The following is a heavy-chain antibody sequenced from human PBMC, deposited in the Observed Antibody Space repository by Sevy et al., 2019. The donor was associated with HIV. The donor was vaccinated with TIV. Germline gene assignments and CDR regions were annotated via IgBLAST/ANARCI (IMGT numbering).Heavy chain of an antibody. V-gene: IGHV1-24*01. J-gene: IGHJ4*02. D-gene: IGHD3-22*01. CDR2: LAPEDGET. CDR1: EYTLSELS. Sequence: ASVKVSCKVSEYTLSELSMHWVRQAAGKGLEWMGSLAPEDGETIYAQKFQGRVTMTEDTSTNTAYMELSSLRSEDTAVYYCATTKDYYDSSGDPFDYWGQGTLVTVSS. CDR3: ATTKDYYDSSGDPFDY.